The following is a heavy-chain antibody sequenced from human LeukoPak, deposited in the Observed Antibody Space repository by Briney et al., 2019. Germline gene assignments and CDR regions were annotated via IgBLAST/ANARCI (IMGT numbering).Heavy chain of an antibody. Sequence: PGGSLRLSCAASGFIFSNYAMTWVRQAPGRGLEWVSRVNGDGSTTTYADSVKGRFTISRDNAKNTLYLQMNSLRVEDTAVYYCAVKGGYNDLDAPFDYWGPGTLVTVSS. CDR2: VNGDGSTT. D-gene: IGHD5-12*01. CDR3: AVKGGYNDLDAPFDY. CDR1: GFIFSNYA. J-gene: IGHJ4*02. V-gene: IGHV3-74*01.